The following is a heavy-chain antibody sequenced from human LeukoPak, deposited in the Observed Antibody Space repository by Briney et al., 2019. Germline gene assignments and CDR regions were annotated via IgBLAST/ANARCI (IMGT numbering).Heavy chain of an antibody. V-gene: IGHV3-23*01. CDR1: GFTVSNYA. CDR3: AKSLSGGGYYFEY. Sequence: PGGSLRLSCAASGFTVSNYAMTWVRQAPGKGLEWVSGISDSGGSTYYADSVKGRFTISRDNSKNTLYLQMNSLRAEDTAVYYFAKSLSGGGYYFEYWGQGTLVTVSS. CDR2: ISDSGGST. J-gene: IGHJ4*02. D-gene: IGHD3-10*01.